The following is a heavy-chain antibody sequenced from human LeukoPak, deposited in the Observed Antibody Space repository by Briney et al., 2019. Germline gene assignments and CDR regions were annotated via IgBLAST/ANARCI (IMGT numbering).Heavy chain of an antibody. CDR2: IYYSGST. D-gene: IGHD3-10*01. Sequence: PSETLSLTCTVSGGSISSYYWSWIRQPPGKGLEWIGYIYYSGSTNYNPSLKSRVTISVDTSKNQFSLKLSSVTAADTAVYYCASNTMVRGVILPDYWGQGTLDTVSS. CDR1: GGSISSYY. V-gene: IGHV4-59*01. J-gene: IGHJ4*02. CDR3: ASNTMVRGVILPDY.